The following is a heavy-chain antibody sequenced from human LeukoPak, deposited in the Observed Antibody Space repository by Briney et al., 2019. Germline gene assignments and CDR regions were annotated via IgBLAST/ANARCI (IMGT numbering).Heavy chain of an antibody. Sequence: PSETLSLTCPVSGGSISSYYWSWIRQPPGKGLEWIGYIYYSGSTNYNPSLKSRVTISVDTSKNQFSLKLSSVTAADTAVYYCARSSITMVRGVTIFDPWGQGTLVTVSS. CDR1: GGSISSYY. CDR2: IYYSGST. D-gene: IGHD3-10*01. V-gene: IGHV4-59*01. J-gene: IGHJ5*02. CDR3: ARSSITMVRGVTIFDP.